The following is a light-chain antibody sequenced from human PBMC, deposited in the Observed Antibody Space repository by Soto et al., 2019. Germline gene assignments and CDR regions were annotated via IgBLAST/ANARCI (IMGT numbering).Light chain of an antibody. CDR1: QSVSSNF. CDR3: QQYGTSPRT. V-gene: IGKV3-20*01. J-gene: IGKJ1*01. CDR2: ATS. Sequence: EIVLTQSPGTLSLSPGEGATLSCRASQSVSSNFLAWYQQKPGQAPMLLIYATSSRATGIPDRFSGSGSGTDFTLTISRLEPEDFAVYYCQQYGTSPRTFGQGTKVEIK.